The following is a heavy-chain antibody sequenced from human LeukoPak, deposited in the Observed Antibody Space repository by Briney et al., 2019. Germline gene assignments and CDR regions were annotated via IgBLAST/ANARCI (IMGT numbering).Heavy chain of an antibody. V-gene: IGHV3-23*01. Sequence: GGSLRLSCAASGFTFSSYAMSWVRQAPGKGLEWVSAISGSGGSTYYADSVKGRFTISRDNSKNTLYLQMSSLRAEDTAVYYCATNGGQQPYLYGMDVWGQGTTVTVSS. D-gene: IGHD6-13*01. CDR2: ISGSGGST. J-gene: IGHJ6*02. CDR3: ATNGGQQPYLYGMDV. CDR1: GFTFSSYA.